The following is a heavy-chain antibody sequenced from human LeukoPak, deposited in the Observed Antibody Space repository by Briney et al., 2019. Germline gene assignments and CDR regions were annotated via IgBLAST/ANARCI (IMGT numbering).Heavy chain of an antibody. D-gene: IGHD5-18*01. CDR1: GGTFSSYA. V-gene: IGHV1-69*04. CDR2: IIPILGIA. Sequence: ASVSVSCKASGGTFSSYAISWVRQAPGQGLEWMGRIIPILGIANYAQKFQGRVTITADKSTSTAYMELSSLRSEDTAVYYCARVNGYSYGPYYFDYWGQGTLVTVSS. J-gene: IGHJ4*02. CDR3: ARVNGYSYGPYYFDY.